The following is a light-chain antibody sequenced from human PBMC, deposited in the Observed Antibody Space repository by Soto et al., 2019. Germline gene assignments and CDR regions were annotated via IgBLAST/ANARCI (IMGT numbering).Light chain of an antibody. CDR3: HQYNNWPSWT. Sequence: DIQMTQSPTSLSASVGDRVTMTFRSSQSISSYLAWYQQKPGEAPKLLIYAASTLHGGVPSRFSGSGSGTDFALTISSLQPEDFAVYYCHQYNNWPSWTFGQGTMVDNK. J-gene: IGKJ1*01. CDR2: AAS. CDR1: QSISSY. V-gene: IGKV1-9*01.